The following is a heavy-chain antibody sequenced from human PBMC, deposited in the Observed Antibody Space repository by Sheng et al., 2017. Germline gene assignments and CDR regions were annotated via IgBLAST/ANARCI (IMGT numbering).Heavy chain of an antibody. CDR1: GFTFSSYE. CDR3: ARDRDFGGEIY. D-gene: IGHD2-21*01. V-gene: IGHV3-48*03. Sequence: EVQLVESGGGLVQPGGSLRLSCAASGFTFSSYEMNWVRQAPGKGLEWVSYISASGDAMSYANSVRGRFTVSRDNAKNSLYLQMNSLRGEDTAVYYCARDRDFGGEIYWGQGTLVTVSS. CDR2: ISASGDAM. J-gene: IGHJ4*02.